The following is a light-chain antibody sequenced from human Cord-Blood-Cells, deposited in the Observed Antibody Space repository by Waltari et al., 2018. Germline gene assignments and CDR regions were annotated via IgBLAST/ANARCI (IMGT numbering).Light chain of an antibody. J-gene: IGLJ1*01. Sequence: QSALTQPASVSGSPGQSITISCTGTSSDVGGYNYVSWYQQHPGKAPKRTIYEFSNRPSGVSNRFSGSKSGNTASLTISGLQAEDEADYYCSSYTSSSTLYVFGTGTKVTVL. CDR3: SSYTSSSTLYV. CDR2: EFS. CDR1: SSDVGGYNY. V-gene: IGLV2-14*01.